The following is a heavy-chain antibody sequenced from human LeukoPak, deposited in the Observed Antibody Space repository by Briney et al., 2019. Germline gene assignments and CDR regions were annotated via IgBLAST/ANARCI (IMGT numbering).Heavy chain of an antibody. V-gene: IGHV3-30-3*01. CDR3: ARDLSRVPRGFEY. CDR2: ISSDGSNK. CDR1: GFTFSNYA. D-gene: IGHD1-1*01. Sequence: GGPLRLSCAASGFTFSNYAMHWVRQAPGKGLEWVAVISSDGSNKYYAASVKGRFTISRDNSKNTLYLQMDSLRAEDTALYYCARDLSRVPRGFEYWGQGTLVTVSS. J-gene: IGHJ4*02.